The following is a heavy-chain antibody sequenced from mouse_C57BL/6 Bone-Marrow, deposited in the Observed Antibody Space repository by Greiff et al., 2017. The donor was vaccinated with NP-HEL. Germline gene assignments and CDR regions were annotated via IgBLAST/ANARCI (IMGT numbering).Heavy chain of an antibody. V-gene: IGHV1-50*01. CDR3: AREAYYGSSPFYYAMDY. J-gene: IGHJ4*01. Sequence: QVQLQQPGAELVKPGASVKLSCKASGYTFTSYWMQWVKQRPGQGLEWIGEIDPSDSYTTYNHKFKGKATLTVDTSSSTAYMQLSSLTSEDSAVYYCAREAYYGSSPFYYAMDYWGQGTSVTVSS. D-gene: IGHD1-1*01. CDR2: IDPSDSYT. CDR1: GYTFTSYW.